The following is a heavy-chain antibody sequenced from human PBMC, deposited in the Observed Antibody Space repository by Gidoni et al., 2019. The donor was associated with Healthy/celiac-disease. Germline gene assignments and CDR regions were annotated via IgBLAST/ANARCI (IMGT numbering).Heavy chain of an antibody. D-gene: IGHD3-22*01. CDR2: IWYDGSNK. Sequence: QVQLVESGGGVVQPGRSLRLSCAASGFTFSSYGMHWVRQAPGKGREWVAVIWYDGSNKYYADSVKGRFTISRDNSKNTLYLQMNSLRAEDTAVYYCARAVGYYDSSGSDYWGQGTLVTVSS. J-gene: IGHJ4*02. CDR3: ARAVGYYDSSGSDY. V-gene: IGHV3-33*01. CDR1: GFTFSSYG.